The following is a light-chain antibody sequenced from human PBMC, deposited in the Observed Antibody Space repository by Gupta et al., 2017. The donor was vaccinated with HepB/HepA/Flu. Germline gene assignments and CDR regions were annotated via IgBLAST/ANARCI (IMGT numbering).Light chain of an antibody. CDR3: QEWDSSTYV. V-gene: IGLV3-1*01. J-gene: IGLJ1*01. CDR2: QDS. CDR1: KLWDKY. Sequence: SYSLPPPPSVSVSPGQTAILTCSGDKLWDKYACWYQQKPGQSPVLVIYQDSKRPSGIPERFSGSNSGNTATLTISGTQAMDDADYYCQEWDSSTYVFGTGTKVTVL.